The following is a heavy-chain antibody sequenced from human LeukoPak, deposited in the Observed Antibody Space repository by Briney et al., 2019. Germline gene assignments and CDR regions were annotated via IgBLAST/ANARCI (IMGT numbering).Heavy chain of an antibody. CDR1: GGTFSSYA. J-gene: IGHJ3*02. D-gene: IGHD2-15*01. CDR2: IIPIFGTA. V-gene: IGHV1-69*06. CDR3: AHVVADAFDI. Sequence: GASVKVSCKASGGTFSSYAISWVRQAPGQGLEWMGGIIPIFGTANYAQKFQGRVTITADKSTSTAYMELSSLRSEDTAVYYCAHVVADAFDIWGQGTMVTVSS.